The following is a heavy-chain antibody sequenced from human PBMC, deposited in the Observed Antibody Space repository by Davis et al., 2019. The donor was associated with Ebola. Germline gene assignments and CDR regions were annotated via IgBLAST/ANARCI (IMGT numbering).Heavy chain of an antibody. Sequence: AASVKVSCKASGYTFTSYAMHWVRQAPGQRLEWMGWINAGNGNTKYSQKFQGRVTITRDTSASTAYMELSSLRSEDTAVYYCARDSHYDAFDIWGQGTMVTVSS. J-gene: IGHJ3*02. V-gene: IGHV1-3*01. CDR3: ARDSHYDAFDI. CDR2: INAGNGNT. CDR1: GYTFTSYA.